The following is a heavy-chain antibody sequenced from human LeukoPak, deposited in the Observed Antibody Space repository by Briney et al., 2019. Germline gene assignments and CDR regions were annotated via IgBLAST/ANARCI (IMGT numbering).Heavy chain of an antibody. CDR1: GGSISSSSYY. CDR2: IYYSGST. V-gene: IGHV4-39*07. D-gene: IGHD3-10*01. J-gene: IGHJ5*02. Sequence: PSETLSLTCTVSGGSISSSSYYWGWIRQPPGKGLEWIGSIYYSGSTNYNPSLKSRVTISVDTSKNQFSLKLSSVTAADTAVYYYARDFYGSGSWWFDPWGQGTLVTVSS. CDR3: ARDFYGSGSWWFDP.